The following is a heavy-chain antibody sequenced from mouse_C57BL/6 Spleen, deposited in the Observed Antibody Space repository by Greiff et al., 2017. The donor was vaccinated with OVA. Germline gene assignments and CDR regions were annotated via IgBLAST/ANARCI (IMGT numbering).Heavy chain of an antibody. J-gene: IGHJ3*01. CDR2: IDPENGDT. V-gene: IGHV14-4*01. Sequence: VHVKQSGAELVRPGASVKLSCTASGFNITDYYMHWVKQRPEQGLEWIGWIDPENGDTEYASKFQGKATITADTSSNTAYLQLSSLTSEDTAVYYCTTRAYWGQGTLVTVSA. CDR3: TTRAY. CDR1: GFNITDYY.